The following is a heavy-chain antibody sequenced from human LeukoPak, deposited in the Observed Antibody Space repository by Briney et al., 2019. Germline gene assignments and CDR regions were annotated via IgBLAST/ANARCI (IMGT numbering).Heavy chain of an antibody. V-gene: IGHV3-48*04. CDR2: ISGSGDII. CDR1: GFTFSSYS. CDR3: ARDPFMTTGWGIDY. Sequence: GGSLRLCCTASGFTFSSYSLNWVRQAPGKGLEWVSYISGSGDIIYYADSVKGRFTISRDNARNSLYLQMNSLRAEDTAVYYCARDPFMTTGWGIDYWGQGTLVTVSS. D-gene: IGHD4-17*01. J-gene: IGHJ4*02.